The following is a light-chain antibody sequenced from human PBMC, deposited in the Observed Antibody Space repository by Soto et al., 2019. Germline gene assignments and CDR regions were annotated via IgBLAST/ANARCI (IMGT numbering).Light chain of an antibody. J-gene: IGKJ1*01. CDR2: GAS. CDR3: QQYRSSPWP. CDR1: QSVSSSY. V-gene: IGKV3-20*01. Sequence: EIVLTQSPGTLSLSPGERATLSCRASQSVSSSYLAWYQQKPGQAPRLLIYGASSRATGIPDRFSGSGSGTDFTLTISRLESEDFAVYYRQQYRSSPWPCAHGTEVAIK.